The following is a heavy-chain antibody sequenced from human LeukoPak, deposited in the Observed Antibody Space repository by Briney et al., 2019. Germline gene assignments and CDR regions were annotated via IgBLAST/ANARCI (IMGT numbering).Heavy chain of an antibody. Sequence: GGSLRLSCVASGFTFSNYAMTWVRQAPGKGLEMVSGIYDDDDKTVYGDAVKGRFTISRDNSKNTLFLQMNSLRADDTAVYYCAKTQGYYDAWGQGALVTVSS. J-gene: IGHJ5*02. V-gene: IGHV3-23*01. CDR1: GFTFSNYA. CDR3: AKTQGYYDA. D-gene: IGHD2-15*01. CDR2: IYDDDDKT.